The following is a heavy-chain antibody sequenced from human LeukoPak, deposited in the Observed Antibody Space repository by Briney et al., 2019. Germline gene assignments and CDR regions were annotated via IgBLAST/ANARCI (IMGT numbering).Heavy chain of an antibody. Sequence: PGGSLRLSCAASGFTFSSYGMHWVRQAPGKGLEWVAVISYDGSNKYYADSVKGRFTISRDNSKNTLYRQMNSLRAEDTAVYYCANGRYCSGGSCPPFDYWGQGTLVTVSS. V-gene: IGHV3-30*18. CDR1: GFTFSSYG. D-gene: IGHD2-15*01. J-gene: IGHJ4*02. CDR2: ISYDGSNK. CDR3: ANGRYCSGGSCPPFDY.